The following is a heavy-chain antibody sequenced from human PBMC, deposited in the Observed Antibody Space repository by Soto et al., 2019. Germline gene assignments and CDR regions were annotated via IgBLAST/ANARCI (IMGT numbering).Heavy chain of an antibody. V-gene: IGHV4-34*01. J-gene: IGHJ6*02. CDR1: GGSFSGYY. CDR3: ARYCSGGSCYSIFRGGYGMDV. CDR2: INHSGST. Sequence: SETLSLTCAVYGGSFSGYYWSWIRQPPGKGLEWIGEINHSGSTNYNPSLKSRVTISVDTSKNQFSLKLSSVTAADTAVYYYARYCSGGSCYSIFRGGYGMDVWGQGTTVTVSS. D-gene: IGHD2-15*01.